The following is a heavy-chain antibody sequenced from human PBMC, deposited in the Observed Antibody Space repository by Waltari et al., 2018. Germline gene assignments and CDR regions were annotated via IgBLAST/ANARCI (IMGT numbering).Heavy chain of an antibody. Sequence: EVQLVESGGGLIQPGGSLRLSCAASGFTVSSTHMSWVRQAPGKGLEWVSVIYSGGSTYYADSVKGRFTISRNNSKNTLYLQMNSLRAEDTAVYYCARVNGGYYDSRGHDPWGQGTLVTVSS. CDR1: GFTVSSTH. CDR2: IYSGGST. J-gene: IGHJ5*02. V-gene: IGHV3-53*01. D-gene: IGHD3-22*01. CDR3: ARVNGGYYDSRGHDP.